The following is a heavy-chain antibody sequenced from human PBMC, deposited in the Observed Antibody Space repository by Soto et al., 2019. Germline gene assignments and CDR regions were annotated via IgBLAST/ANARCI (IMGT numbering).Heavy chain of an antibody. D-gene: IGHD6-19*01. CDR1: GFTFSSYA. CDR3: ARVAGSSGWDGGF. Sequence: QVQLVETGGGVVQPGRSLRLSCAASGFTFSSYAMHWVRQAPGKGLEWVAVISYDGSNKYYADSVKGRFTICRDNSKNTLYLQMNSLRAEDTAVYYCARVAGSSGWDGGFWGQGTMVTVSS. CDR2: ISYDGSNK. J-gene: IGHJ3*01. V-gene: IGHV3-30-3*01.